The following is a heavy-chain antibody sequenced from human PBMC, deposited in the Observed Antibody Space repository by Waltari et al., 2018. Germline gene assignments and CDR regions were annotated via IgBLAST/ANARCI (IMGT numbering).Heavy chain of an antibody. V-gene: IGHV3-74*01. J-gene: IGHJ4*02. CDR2: LNYDGSST. D-gene: IGHD2-21*02. Sequence: EVQLVESGGGLVQPGGSLRLHCAAAGFTFTSHWMHWVRQGPGKGLEWVSRLNYDGSSTYYADFVKGRFTISRDNAKNTLYLQMNSLRAEDTGVYYCVRGYGGDVYWGQGTLVTVSS. CDR3: VRGYGGDVY. CDR1: GFTFTSHW.